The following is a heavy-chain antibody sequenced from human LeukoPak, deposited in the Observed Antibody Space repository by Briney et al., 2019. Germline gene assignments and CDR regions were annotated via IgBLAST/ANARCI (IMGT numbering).Heavy chain of an antibody. V-gene: IGHV3-23*01. CDR2: ISGSGGST. CDR1: GFTFSSYG. J-gene: IGHJ3*02. D-gene: IGHD6-6*01. CDR3: AKDTSSSHDAFDI. Sequence: GGSLRLSCAASGFTFSSYGMSWVRQAPGKGLEWVSAISGSGGSTYYADSVKGRFTISRDNSKNTLYLQMNSLRAEDMAFYYCAKDTSSSHDAFDIWGQGTMVTVSS.